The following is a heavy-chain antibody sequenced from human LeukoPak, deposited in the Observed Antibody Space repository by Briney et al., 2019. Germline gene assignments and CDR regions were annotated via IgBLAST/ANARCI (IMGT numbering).Heavy chain of an antibody. J-gene: IGHJ5*02. CDR1: GYTFTSYY. CDR2: INPSGGST. D-gene: IGHD3-22*01. CDR3: ANGGYARPFDP. V-gene: IGHV1-46*01. Sequence: GASVKVSCKASGYTFTSYYMHWVRQAPGQGLEWMGIINPSGGSTSYAQKFQGRVTMTRDMSTSTVYMELSSLRSEDTAVYYCANGGYARPFDPWGQGTLVTVSS.